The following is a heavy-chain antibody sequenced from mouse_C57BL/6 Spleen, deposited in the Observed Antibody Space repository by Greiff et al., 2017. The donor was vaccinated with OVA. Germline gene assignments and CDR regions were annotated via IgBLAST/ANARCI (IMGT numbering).Heavy chain of an antibody. CDR2: INPRNGGT. CDR3: ARYDYDRALDY. Sequence: QVQLQQPGTELVKPGASVKLSCKASGYTFTSYWMHWVKQRPGHGLEWIGTINPRNGGTNYNEKFKSKATRTVDKSSSTAYMQLSSLTSEDSAVYCCARYDYDRALDYWGQGTTLTVSS. D-gene: IGHD2-4*01. V-gene: IGHV1-53*01. CDR1: GYTFTSYW. J-gene: IGHJ2*01.